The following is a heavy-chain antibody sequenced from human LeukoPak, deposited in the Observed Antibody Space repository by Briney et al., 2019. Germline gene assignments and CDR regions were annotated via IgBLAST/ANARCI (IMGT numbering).Heavy chain of an antibody. V-gene: IGHV3-30*02. CDR3: AKGDTAMVNAFDY. CDR2: IRYDGSNK. J-gene: IGHJ4*02. Sequence: GGSLRLSCVASGFTFSSYGMHWVRQAPGKGLEWVAFIRYDGSNKYYADSVKGRFTISRDNSKNTLYLQMNSLRAEDTAVYYCAKGDTAMVNAFDYWGQGTLVTVSS. CDR1: GFTFSSYG. D-gene: IGHD5-18*01.